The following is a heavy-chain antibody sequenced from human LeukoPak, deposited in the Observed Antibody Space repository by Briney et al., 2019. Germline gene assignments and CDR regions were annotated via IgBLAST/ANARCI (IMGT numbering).Heavy chain of an antibody. CDR2: ISAYNGNT. V-gene: IGHV1-18*01. Sequence: GASVKVSCKASGYTFTSYGISWVRQAPGQGLEWMGWISAYNGNTNYAQKLQGRVTMTTDTSTSTAYMELRSLRSDDTAVYYCARAPSGSGLYYFDYWGQGTLVTVSS. D-gene: IGHD3-10*01. CDR1: GYTFTSYG. J-gene: IGHJ4*02. CDR3: ARAPSGSGLYYFDY.